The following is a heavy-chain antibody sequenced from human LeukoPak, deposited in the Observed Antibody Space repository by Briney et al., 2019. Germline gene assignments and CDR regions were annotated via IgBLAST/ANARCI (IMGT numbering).Heavy chain of an antibody. CDR3: AREVRGVIITYPYYYYGMDV. Sequence: AGGSLRLSCAASGFTFSSYWMSWVRQAPGKGLEWVANIKQDGSEKYYVDSVKGRFTISRDNAKNSLYLQMNSLRAEDTAVYYCAREVRGVIITYPYYYYGMDVRGQGTTVTVSS. V-gene: IGHV3-7*01. D-gene: IGHD3-10*01. CDR1: GFTFSSYW. J-gene: IGHJ6*02. CDR2: IKQDGSEK.